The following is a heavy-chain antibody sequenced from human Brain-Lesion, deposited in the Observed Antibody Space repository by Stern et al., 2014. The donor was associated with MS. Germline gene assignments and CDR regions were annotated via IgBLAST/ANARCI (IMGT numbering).Heavy chain of an antibody. CDR2: IYTTGST. V-gene: IGHV4-61*02. Sequence: VQLVQSGPGLVKPSQTLSLTCTVSGGSVGSGSYDWSWLRQPAGKGLEWIGRIYTTGSTYYNPSLKSRVSISIDTSKNQFSLKLPSVTAADTAVYYCARDKEDTNMAFRYFDNWGQGTLVTVSS. J-gene: IGHJ4*02. CDR1: GGSVGSGSYD. CDR3: ARDKEDTNMAFRYFDN. D-gene: IGHD5-18*01.